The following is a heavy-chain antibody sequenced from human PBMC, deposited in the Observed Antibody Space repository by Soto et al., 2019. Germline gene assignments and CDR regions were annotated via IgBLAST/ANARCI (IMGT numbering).Heavy chain of an antibody. J-gene: IGHJ5*02. CDR3: ARHGPLIFHYDFWSGYNNWFDP. Sequence: PSETLSLSCTVAGGSISSSSYYWGWIRQHPGKGLEWIGSIYYSGSTYYNPSLKSRVTISVDTSKNQFSLKLSSVTAADTAVYYCARHGPLIFHYDFWSGYNNWFDPWGQGTLVTVSS. D-gene: IGHD3-3*01. CDR2: IYYSGST. CDR1: GGSISSSSYY. V-gene: IGHV4-39*01.